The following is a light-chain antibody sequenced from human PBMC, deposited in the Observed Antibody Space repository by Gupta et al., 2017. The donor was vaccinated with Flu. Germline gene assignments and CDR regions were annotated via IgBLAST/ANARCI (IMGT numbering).Light chain of an antibody. J-gene: IGLJ3*02. V-gene: IGLV1-51*01. CDR2: DDY. Sequence: RVTISCSGSNSNIGNNYVSWYQQVPGTAPTFLIYDDYKRPPGIPGRFSGPKSGTSATLAIYEIQPGDEALYFCGTWDTDLSAVVFGGGTKVTVL. CDR3: GTWDTDLSAVV. CDR1: NSNIGNNY.